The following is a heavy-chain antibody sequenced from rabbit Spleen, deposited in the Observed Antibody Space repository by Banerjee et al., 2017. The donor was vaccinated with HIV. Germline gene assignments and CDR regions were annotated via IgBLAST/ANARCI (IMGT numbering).Heavy chain of an antibody. D-gene: IGHD2-1*01. V-gene: IGHV1S45*01. CDR2: IDTGFGGTT. Sequence: QEQLEESGGGLVQPEGSLTLACTASGFSFSTYYMCWVRQAPGKGLEWIACIDTGFGGTTYSASWAKGRFTISKTSSTTVTLQMTSLTAADTATYFCATYVDYDGDFNLWGPGTLVTV. CDR1: GFSFSTYY. CDR3: ATYVDYDGDFNL. J-gene: IGHJ4*01.